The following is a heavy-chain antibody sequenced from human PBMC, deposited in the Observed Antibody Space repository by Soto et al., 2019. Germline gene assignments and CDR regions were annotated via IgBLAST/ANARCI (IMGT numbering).Heavy chain of an antibody. J-gene: IGHJ6*03. CDR3: ARHVDCSGGSCYSGYYYYYMDV. CDR1: GGSISSSSYY. V-gene: IGHV4-39*01. CDR2: IYYSGST. D-gene: IGHD2-15*01. Sequence: SETLSLTCTVSGGSISSSSYYWGWIRQPPGKGLEWIGSIYYSGSTYYNPSPKSRVTISVDTSKNQFSLKLSSVTAADTAVYYCARHVDCSGGSCYSGYYYYYMDVWGKGTTVTVSS.